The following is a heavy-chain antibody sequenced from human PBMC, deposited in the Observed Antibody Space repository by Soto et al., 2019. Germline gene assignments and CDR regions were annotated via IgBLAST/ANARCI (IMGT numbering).Heavy chain of an antibody. CDR2: IYSGGST. CDR1: GFTVSSNY. D-gene: IGHD5-18*01. V-gene: IGHV3-66*01. CDR3: ARDARDTRHYYMAV. J-gene: IGHJ6*03. Sequence: GGSLRLSCAASGFTVSSNYMSWVRQAPGKGLEWVSVIYSGGSTYYADSVKGRFTTSRDNSKNTLYLQMNSLRAEDTAVYYCARDARDTRHYYMAVWGKGTTVTVSS.